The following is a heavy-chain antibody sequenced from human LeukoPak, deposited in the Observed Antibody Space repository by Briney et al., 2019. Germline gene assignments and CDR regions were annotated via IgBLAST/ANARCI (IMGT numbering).Heavy chain of an antibody. V-gene: IGHV4-34*01. CDR3: AREGEGSSSHLYYFDY. CDR2: INHSGST. Sequence: SETLSLTCAVYGGSFSGYYWSWIRQPPGKGLEWIGEINHSGSTNYNPSPKSRVTISVDTSKNQFSLKLSSVTAADTAVYYCAREGEGSSSHLYYFDYWGQGTLVTVSS. J-gene: IGHJ4*02. D-gene: IGHD6-13*01. CDR1: GGSFSGYY.